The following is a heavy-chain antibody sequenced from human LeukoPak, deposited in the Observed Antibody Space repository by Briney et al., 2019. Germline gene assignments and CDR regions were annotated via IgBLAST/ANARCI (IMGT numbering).Heavy chain of an antibody. CDR3: ARDPSRRDGYNSDY. Sequence: GSLRLSCAASGFTFSDYYMSWLRQPPGKGLEWIGSIYHSGSTYYNPSLKSRVTISVDTSKNQFSLKLSSVTAADTAVYYCARDPSRRDGYNSDYWGQGTLVTVSS. J-gene: IGHJ4*02. V-gene: IGHV4-38-2*02. CDR2: IYHSGST. D-gene: IGHD5-24*01. CDR1: GFTFSDYY.